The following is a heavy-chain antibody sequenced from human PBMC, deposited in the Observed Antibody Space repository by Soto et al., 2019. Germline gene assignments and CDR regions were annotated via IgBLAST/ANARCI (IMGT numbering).Heavy chain of an antibody. CDR3: ASATRVRGVIPYGSDV. CDR2: IYYSGRN. J-gene: IGHJ6*02. CDR1: GGSISSYY. Sequence: PSETLSLISSVSGGSISSYYWSWIRQPPGKGLEWIGYIYYSGRNNYNPSLTSRVTISVYTSKNQFSLKLSSVTAADTAVYYCASATRVRGVIPYGSDVWGHGNTAPVS. V-gene: IGHV4-59*01. D-gene: IGHD3-10*01.